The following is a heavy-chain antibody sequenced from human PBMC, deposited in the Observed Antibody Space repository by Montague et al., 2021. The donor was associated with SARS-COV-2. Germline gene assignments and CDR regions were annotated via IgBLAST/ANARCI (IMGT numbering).Heavy chain of an antibody. D-gene: IGHD5-12*01. J-gene: IGHJ4*02. CDR3: ARGVYNRVMFVVSPRYDFDH. CDR2: VSHPGSA. V-gene: IGHV4-34*01. CDR1: TEAFNGYY. Sequence: SETLSLTCAVYTEAFNGYYWTWIRQPPGKGLEWIGEVSHPGSARYNPSLKSRVTISVDTYRKQVSLRLTSVTAADTATYYCARGVYNRVMFVVSPRYDFDHWGQGTMVAVSA.